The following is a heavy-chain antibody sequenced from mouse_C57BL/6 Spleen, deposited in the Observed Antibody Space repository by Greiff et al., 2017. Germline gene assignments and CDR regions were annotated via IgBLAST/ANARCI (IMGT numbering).Heavy chain of an antibody. CDR2: ISYDGSN. J-gene: IGHJ4*01. V-gene: IGHV3-6*01. D-gene: IGHD3-2*02. CDR1: GYSITSGYY. Sequence: EVKLMESGPGLVKPSQSLSLTCSVTGYSITSGYYWNWIRQFPGNKLEWMGYISYDGSNNYNPKLKNRISITRDTSNNQFCLKLNSVTTEDTATYSCARDGDQGAVDYWGQGTSVTVSS. CDR3: ARDGDQGAVDY.